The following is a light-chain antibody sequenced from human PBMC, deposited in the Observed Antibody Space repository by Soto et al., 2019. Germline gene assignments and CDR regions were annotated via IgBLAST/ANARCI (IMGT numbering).Light chain of an antibody. CDR1: QSFSSN. CDR2: GTS. Sequence: VLTQSPATLSVSPGERATLSCRASQSFSSNLAWYQQKPGQAPRLLIYGTSTRATGIPARFSGSGSGTDFTLTISSLQSEDFAVYYCQQYKDWLWTFGTGSKVDI. J-gene: IGKJ1*01. V-gene: IGKV3-15*01. CDR3: QQYKDWLWT.